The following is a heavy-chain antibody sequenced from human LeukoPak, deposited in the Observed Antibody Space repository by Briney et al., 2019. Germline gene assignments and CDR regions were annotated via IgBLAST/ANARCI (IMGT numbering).Heavy chain of an antibody. D-gene: IGHD5-18*01. J-gene: IGHJ4*02. V-gene: IGHV4-4*07. Sequence: KASETLSLTCTVSGGSISSYYWSWIRQPAGKGLEWIGRIYTSGSTNYNPSLKSRVAISLDTSKNQFSLRLTSVTAADTAVYYCARGGYIYGFWGQGTLVTVSS. CDR2: IYTSGST. CDR3: ARGGYIYGF. CDR1: GGSISSYY.